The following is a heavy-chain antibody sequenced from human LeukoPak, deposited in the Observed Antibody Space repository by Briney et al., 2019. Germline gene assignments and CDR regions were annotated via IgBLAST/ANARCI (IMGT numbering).Heavy chain of an antibody. CDR3: ARAYTCGY. CDR1: GFTFSTYW. J-gene: IGHJ4*02. V-gene: IGHV3-7*04. D-gene: IGHD2-21*01. Sequence: GASLRLSCSASGFTFSTYWMSWVRQAPGKGLEWVANKKKDGSENNYADSVKGRFTISRENAKNSLYLQMNSLRAEDTAVYYCARAYTCGYWGQGTLVTLSA. CDR2: KKKDGSEN.